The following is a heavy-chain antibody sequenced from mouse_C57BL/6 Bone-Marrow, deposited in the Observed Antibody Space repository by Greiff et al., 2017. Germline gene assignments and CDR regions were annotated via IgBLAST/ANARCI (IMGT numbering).Heavy chain of an antibody. Sequence: VQLQQSGPELVKPGASVKISCKASGYAFSSSWMNWVKQRPGKGLEWIGRIYPGDGDTNYNGKFKGKATLTADKSSSTAYMQLSSLTSADSAVYFCARSTRAWFAYWGQGTLVTVSA. CDR2: IYPGDGDT. CDR1: GYAFSSSW. CDR3: ARSTRAWFAY. J-gene: IGHJ3*01. V-gene: IGHV1-82*01.